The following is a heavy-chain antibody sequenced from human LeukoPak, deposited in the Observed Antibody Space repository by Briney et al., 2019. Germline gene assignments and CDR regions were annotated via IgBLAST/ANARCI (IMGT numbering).Heavy chain of an antibody. D-gene: IGHD4-23*01. CDR1: GGTFSSYA. Sequence: ASVKVSCKASGGTFSSYAINWVRQAPGQGLEWMGGIIPLFGTANYAQKFQGRVTITAVESMSTAYMELSSLRSEDTAVYYCARGWLAETTVVTPYNYWGQGTLVTVSS. CDR2: IIPLFGTA. J-gene: IGHJ4*02. V-gene: IGHV1-69*13. CDR3: ARGWLAETTVVTPYNY.